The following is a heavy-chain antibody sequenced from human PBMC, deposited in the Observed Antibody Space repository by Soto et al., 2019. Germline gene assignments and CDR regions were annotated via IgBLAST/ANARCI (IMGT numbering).Heavy chain of an antibody. V-gene: IGHV3-23*01. D-gene: IGHD3-22*01. CDR1: GFTFSNYA. Sequence: GGSLRLSCAASGFTFSNYAMTWGRHAPGKGLEWVSTISGSGGSTYYANSVKGRFTISRDNSKNTLYLQMNSLRAGDTAVYYCLTCYFDSSGPNWFDPWGQGTLVTVSS. CDR3: LTCYFDSSGPNWFDP. CDR2: ISGSGGST. J-gene: IGHJ5*02.